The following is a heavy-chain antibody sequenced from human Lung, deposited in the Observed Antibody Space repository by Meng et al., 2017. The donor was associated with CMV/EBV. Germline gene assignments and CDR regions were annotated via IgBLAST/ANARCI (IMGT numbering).Heavy chain of an antibody. J-gene: IGHJ4*02. CDR2: ISCYNGDT. CDR3: ARDPSNTSGRYAYFDY. Sequence: QVQVVQSGDEVKKPGASVRVSCKASGYTFTHHGISWIRQAPGQGLEWMGWISCYNGDTNYAQKLQGRVTMTTDTSTNTAYMDLRGLRSDDTAVYYCARDPSNTSGRYAYFDYWGQGTLVTVSS. CDR1: GYTFTHHG. D-gene: IGHD6-19*01. V-gene: IGHV1-18*01.